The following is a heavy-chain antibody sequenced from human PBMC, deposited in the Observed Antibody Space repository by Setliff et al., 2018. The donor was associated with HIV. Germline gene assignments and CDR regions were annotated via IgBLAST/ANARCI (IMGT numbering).Heavy chain of an antibody. V-gene: IGHV1-69*05. CDR2: IIPLYGTS. CDR3: ASASGYCRSGVCYIGVHKTPDKYYCDS. Sequence: SVKVSCKASGDTFSNSAIYWVRQAPGQGLEWMGGIIPLYGTSKYAQKFQGRVAITTDELMTTAYMELASLRSEDTAVYFCASASGYCRSGVCYIGVHKTPDKYYCDSWGQGTLVTVSS. D-gene: IGHD2-8*01. CDR1: GDTFSNSA. J-gene: IGHJ4*02.